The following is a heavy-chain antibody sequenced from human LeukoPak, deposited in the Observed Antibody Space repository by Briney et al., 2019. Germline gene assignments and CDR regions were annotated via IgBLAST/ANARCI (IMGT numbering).Heavy chain of an antibody. CDR2: ISFDGSNK. CDR3: AREGHTSDFCGSFDI. V-gene: IGHV3-30*04. J-gene: IGHJ3*02. D-gene: IGHD3-22*01. CDR1: YX. Sequence: YXXXXVRQAPGXGXEWVXVISFDGSNKYYADSVKGRFTISRDNSKNTLYLRMNSLRAEDSAVYFCAREGHTSDFCGSFDIWGQGTTVTISS.